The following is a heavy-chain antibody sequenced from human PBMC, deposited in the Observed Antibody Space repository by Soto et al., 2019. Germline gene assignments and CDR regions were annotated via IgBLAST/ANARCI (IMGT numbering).Heavy chain of an antibody. CDR2: ISWNSGSI. D-gene: IGHD6-13*01. Sequence: GGSLRLSCAASGFTFDDYAMHWVRQAPGKGLEWVSGISWNSGSIGYADSVKGRFTISRDNAKNSLYLQMNSLRAEDTALYYCARSPGYSSSWPYYFDYWGQGTLVTVSS. CDR1: GFTFDDYA. J-gene: IGHJ4*02. V-gene: IGHV3-9*01. CDR3: ARSPGYSSSWPYYFDY.